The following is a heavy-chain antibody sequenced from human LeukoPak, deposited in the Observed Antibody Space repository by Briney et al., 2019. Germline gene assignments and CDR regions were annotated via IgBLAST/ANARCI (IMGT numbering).Heavy chain of an antibody. V-gene: IGHV3-48*03. CDR3: ARGDGAGHY. D-gene: IGHD3-10*01. CDR1: GFTYSSYE. Sequence: PGGSLRLXCAASGFTYSSYEMNWVRRAPGKGLEWVSYISGSGSTIYYADSVKGRFTISRDNAKNSLFLQMNSLRAEDTAVYYCARGDGAGHYWGQGTLVTVSS. CDR2: ISGSGSTI. J-gene: IGHJ4*02.